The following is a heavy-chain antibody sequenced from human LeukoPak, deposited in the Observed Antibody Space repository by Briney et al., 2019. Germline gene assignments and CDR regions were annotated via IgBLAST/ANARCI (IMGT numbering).Heavy chain of an antibody. Sequence: SETLSLTCTVSGGSITTSNYYWAWIRQPPGKGLEWIGSIYFSGSAYYNPSLKSRASMSVDTSKNQFSLKVTSVTAADAGVYYCASDYGANSGYWGQGTLATVSS. CDR3: ASDYGANSGY. D-gene: IGHD4-23*01. J-gene: IGHJ4*02. CDR2: IYFSGSA. V-gene: IGHV4-39*01. CDR1: GGSITTSNYY.